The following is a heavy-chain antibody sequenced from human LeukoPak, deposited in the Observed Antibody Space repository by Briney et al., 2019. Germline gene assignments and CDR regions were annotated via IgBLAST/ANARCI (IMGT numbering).Heavy chain of an antibody. V-gene: IGHV4-39*01. CDR3: ARQDVSGLDY. Sequence: ETLSLTCTVSGGSISSSSYYWGCIRQPPGKGLEWIRNIHYTESTYYNPSLKSRVTISVDTYKNQFSLKMGSVTAADTAVYYCARQDVSGLDYWGQGTLVTVSS. CDR1: GGSISSSSYY. J-gene: IGHJ4*02. D-gene: IGHD6-19*01. CDR2: IHYTEST.